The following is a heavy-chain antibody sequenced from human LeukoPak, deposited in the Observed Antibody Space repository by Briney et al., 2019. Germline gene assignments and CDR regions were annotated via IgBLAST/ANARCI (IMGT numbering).Heavy chain of an antibody. J-gene: IGHJ4*02. V-gene: IGHV3-23*01. CDR2: ISGSGGST. Sequence: GGPLRLSCAPSGFTFSRYAMRWVRQAPGKGLEWVSDISGSGGSTYYADAVKGRFTISRDNSKNTPYLQRNSLRAEDTAVYYCAKTFTYSFDYWGQETLVTVPS. CDR3: AKTFTYSFDY. D-gene: IGHD1-1*01. CDR1: GFTFSRYA.